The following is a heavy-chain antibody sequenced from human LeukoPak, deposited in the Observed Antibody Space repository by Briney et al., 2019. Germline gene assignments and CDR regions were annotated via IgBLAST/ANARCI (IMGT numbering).Heavy chain of an antibody. Sequence: PGGSLRLSCAASGFTFSSYSMNWVRQAPGKGLEWASSISSSSSYIYYADSVKGRFTISRDNAKNTLYLQMNSLRAEDSAVYYCARVRMGDDFNPFDYWGQGTLVTVSS. CDR3: ARVRMGDDFNPFDY. CDR2: ISSSSSYI. J-gene: IGHJ4*02. D-gene: IGHD3-16*01. V-gene: IGHV3-21*06. CDR1: GFTFSSYS.